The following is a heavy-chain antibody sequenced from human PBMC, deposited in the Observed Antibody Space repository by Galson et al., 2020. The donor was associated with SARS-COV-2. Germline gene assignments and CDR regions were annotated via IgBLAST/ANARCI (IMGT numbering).Heavy chain of an antibody. Sequence: SQTLSLTCTVPGGSIRSSNYYWGWIRQPPGKGLEWIGSVLNSGTTHYSPSLQSRVTIPVDTSKNQFSLNLNSVTAADTAMYYCARDATSSGWYNWFDPWGQGTLVTVSS. V-gene: IGHV4-39*07. CDR3: ARDATSSGWYNWFDP. D-gene: IGHD6-19*01. CDR1: GGSIRSSNYY. CDR2: VLNSGTT. J-gene: IGHJ5*02.